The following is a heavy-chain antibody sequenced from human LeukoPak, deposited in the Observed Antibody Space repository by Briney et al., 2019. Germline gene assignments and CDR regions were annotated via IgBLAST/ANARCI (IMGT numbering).Heavy chain of an antibody. CDR3: AKAGLRGTTVIRDWYFDL. CDR2: ISYDGSNK. D-gene: IGHD4-17*01. V-gene: IGHV3-30*18. Sequence: PGRSLRLSCAASGFTFSSYGMHWVRQAPGKGLEWVAVISYDGSNKYFSDSVKGRFTISRDNSKNTLYLQMNSLRAEDAAVYYCAKAGLRGTTVIRDWYFDLWGRGTLVTVSS. J-gene: IGHJ2*01. CDR1: GFTFSSYG.